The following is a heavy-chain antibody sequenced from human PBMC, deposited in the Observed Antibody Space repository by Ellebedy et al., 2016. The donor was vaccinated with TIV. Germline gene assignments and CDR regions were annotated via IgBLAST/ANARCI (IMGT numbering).Heavy chain of an antibody. CDR1: GFTFSSYG. J-gene: IGHJ4*02. CDR3: AKGWGFEVGATGPFDY. V-gene: IGHV3-43D*03. D-gene: IGHD1-26*01. CDR2: ISWDGGST. Sequence: GESLKISXAASGFTFSSYGMHWVRQAPGKGLEWVSLISWDGGSTYYADSVKGRFTISRDNSKNSLYLQMNSLRAEDTALYYCAKGWGFEVGATGPFDYWGQGTLVTVSS.